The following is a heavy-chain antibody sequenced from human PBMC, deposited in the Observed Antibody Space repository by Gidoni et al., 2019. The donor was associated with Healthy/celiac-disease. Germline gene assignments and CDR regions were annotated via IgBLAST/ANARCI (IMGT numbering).Heavy chain of an antibody. Sequence: EVQPVEPGGVVVQPGGSLRLPCAASGFTFDDYTMHWVRQAPGKGLEWVSLISWDGGSTYYADSVKGRFTISRDNSKNSLYLQMNSLRTEDTALYYCANLPDYWGQGTLVTVSS. CDR2: ISWDGGST. J-gene: IGHJ4*02. CDR1: GFTFDDYT. V-gene: IGHV3-43*01. CDR3: ANLPDY.